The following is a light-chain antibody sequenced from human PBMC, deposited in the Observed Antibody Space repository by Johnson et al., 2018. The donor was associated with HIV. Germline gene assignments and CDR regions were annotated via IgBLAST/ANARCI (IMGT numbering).Light chain of an antibody. V-gene: IGLV1-51*02. CDR1: TSNIGDHS. CDR3: GTWDTSLSAVYV. Sequence: QSVLTQPPSVSAAPGRWVTVSCSGTTSNIGDHSVSWFQHLPGAAPKLLIYDNDRRPSGVPDRFSASMSGTSATLDITGLQTGDDGDYYCGTWDTSLSAVYVFGTGTKVTVL. J-gene: IGLJ1*01. CDR2: DND.